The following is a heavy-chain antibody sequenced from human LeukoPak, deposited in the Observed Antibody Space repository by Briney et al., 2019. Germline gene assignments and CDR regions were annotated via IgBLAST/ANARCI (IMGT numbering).Heavy chain of an antibody. CDR1: GGSISSGGYY. CDR2: IYYSGST. J-gene: IGHJ4*02. V-gene: IGHV4-31*03. D-gene: IGHD6-19*01. Sequence: SETLSFTCTVSGGSISSGGYYWSWIRQHPGKGLEWIGYIYYSGSTYYNPSLKSRVTISVDTSKNQFSLKLSSVTAADTAVYYCARARALQQWLGGYFDYWGQGTLVTVSS. CDR3: ARARALQQWLGGYFDY.